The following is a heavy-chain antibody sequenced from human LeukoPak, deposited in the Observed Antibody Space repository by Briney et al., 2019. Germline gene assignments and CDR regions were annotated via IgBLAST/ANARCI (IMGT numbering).Heavy chain of an antibody. J-gene: IGHJ4*02. Sequence: GGSLRLSCAASGFTFSDYYMSWIRQAPGKGLECVATIKRDGSEKYYVDSVKGRFTISRDNAKNLLYLQMNSLRAEDTAVYYCGTGWAVDFWGREPWSPSPQ. CDR1: GFTFSDYY. D-gene: IGHD5-24*01. CDR2: IKRDGSEK. CDR3: GTGWAVDF. V-gene: IGHV3-7*01.